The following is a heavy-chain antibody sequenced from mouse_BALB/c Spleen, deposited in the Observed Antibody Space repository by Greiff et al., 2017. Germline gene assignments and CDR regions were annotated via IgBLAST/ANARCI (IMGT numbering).Heavy chain of an antibody. CDR2: INPNNGDT. V-gene: IGHV1-26*01. CDR3: AREAYYYSSPYAMDY. Sequence: EVQLQQSGPELVKPGASAKMSCKASGYTFTDYYMKWVMPSHGKSLEWIGDINPNNGDTFYNQKFKGKATLTVDKSSSTAYMQLNSLTSEDSAVYYCAREAYYYSSPYAMDYWGQGTSVTVSS. CDR1: GYTFTDYY. J-gene: IGHJ4*01. D-gene: IGHD2-10*01.